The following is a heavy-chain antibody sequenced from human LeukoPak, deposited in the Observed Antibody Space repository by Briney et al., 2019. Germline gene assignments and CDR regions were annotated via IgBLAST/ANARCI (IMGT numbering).Heavy chain of an antibody. J-gene: IGHJ4*02. D-gene: IGHD3-16*01. Sequence: SVKVSCKASGGTFSSYGVSWVRQAAEQGLEWMGRIIPILGITNYAQKFQGRVTITADKSTSTAYMELSSLRSEDTAVYFCARGFGSSTSYVSDFDFWGQGTLVTVSS. CDR1: GGTFSSYG. CDR2: IIPILGIT. CDR3: ARGFGSSTSYVSDFDF. V-gene: IGHV1-69*04.